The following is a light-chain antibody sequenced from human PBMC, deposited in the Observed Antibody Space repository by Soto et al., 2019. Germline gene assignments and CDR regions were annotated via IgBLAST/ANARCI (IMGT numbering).Light chain of an antibody. J-gene: IGLJ1*01. CDR1: SGDVGNYNF. Sequence: QSVLTQPASVSGSPGQSITISCTGTSGDVGNYNFVSWYQQHPGKAPQLMVYEVSKRPSGVSNRFSGSKSGNTASLTISGLQAEDEADYYCCLHAGSGTEVFGTGTKVTVL. CDR2: EVS. V-gene: IGLV2-23*02. CDR3: CLHAGSGTEV.